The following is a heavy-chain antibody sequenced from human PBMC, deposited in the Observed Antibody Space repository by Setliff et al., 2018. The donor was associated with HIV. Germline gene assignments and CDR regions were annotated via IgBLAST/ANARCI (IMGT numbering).Heavy chain of an antibody. V-gene: IGHV4-34*01. CDR1: GGSLSGHY. CDR3: ARWQTYDYDSNYYGYYFDY. CDR2: SNHVGRT. Sequence: PSSPLSLPFSVSGGSLSGHYWSWIRQPPGKGLEWIGESNHVGRTNYNPSLKSRVTVSVDTSKSQFSLKRSAVTAADTAVYYCARWQTYDYDSNYYGYYFDYWGQGTLVTSPQ. D-gene: IGHD3-22*01. J-gene: IGHJ4*02.